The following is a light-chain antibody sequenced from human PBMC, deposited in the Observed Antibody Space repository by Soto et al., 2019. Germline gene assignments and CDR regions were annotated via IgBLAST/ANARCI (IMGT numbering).Light chain of an antibody. CDR2: GAV. V-gene: IGKV3-11*01. J-gene: IGKJ5*01. CDR1: PSVANF. CDR3: QQRNVWPPVT. Sequence: EIVLIQSTATLSLSPGERATLSCRASPSVANFVAWYQQKPGQAPRLLIYGAVNRATGIPARFSGSGSGTDFTLTISSLGPEDAAVYYCQQRNVWPPVTFGQGTRLEIK.